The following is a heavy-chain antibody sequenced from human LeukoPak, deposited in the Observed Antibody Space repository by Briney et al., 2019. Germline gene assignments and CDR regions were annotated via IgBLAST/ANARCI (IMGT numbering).Heavy chain of an antibody. CDR1: GGSISSSSYY. CDR3: ARQGIEDSSGWYGTNYRLAFDI. V-gene: IGHV4-39*01. CDR2: IYYSGST. D-gene: IGHD6-19*01. J-gene: IGHJ3*02. Sequence: SETLSLTCTVSGGSISSSSYYWGCIRQPPGKGLEWIGSIYYSGSTYYNPSLKSRVTLSVDTSRNQFSLKLSSVTAADTAVYYCARQGIEDSSGWYGTNYRLAFDIWGQGTMVTVSS.